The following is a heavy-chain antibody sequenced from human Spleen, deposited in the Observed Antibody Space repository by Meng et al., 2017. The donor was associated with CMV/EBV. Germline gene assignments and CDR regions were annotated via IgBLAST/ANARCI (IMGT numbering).Heavy chain of an antibody. CDR1: GGSFSGYY. V-gene: IGHV4-34*01. Sequence: GSLRLSCAVYGGSFSGYYWSWIRQPPGKGLEWIGEINHSGSTNYNPSLKSRVTISVDTSKNQFSLKLSSVTAADTAVYYCARWRLVGELSVLRYYYYGKDVWGQGTTVTVSS. CDR3: ARWRLVGELSVLRYYYYGKDV. D-gene: IGHD3-10*01. J-gene: IGHJ6*02. CDR2: INHSGST.